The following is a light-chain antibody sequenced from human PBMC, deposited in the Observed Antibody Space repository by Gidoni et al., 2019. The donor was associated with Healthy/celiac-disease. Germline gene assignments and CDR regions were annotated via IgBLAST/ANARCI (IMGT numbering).Light chain of an antibody. CDR2: DAS. J-gene: IGKJ4*01. V-gene: IGKV1-33*01. CDR1: QDISNY. Sequence: DIKITRSPSPRSAPVEDRVTITCQASQDISNYLNWYQQKPGKAPKLLIYDASNLETGVPSRFSGSGSGTDFTFTISSLQPEDIATYYCQQYDNPSLTFGGGTKVEIK. CDR3: QQYDNPSLT.